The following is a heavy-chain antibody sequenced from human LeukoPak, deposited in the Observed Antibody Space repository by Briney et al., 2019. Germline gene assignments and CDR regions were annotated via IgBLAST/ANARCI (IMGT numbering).Heavy chain of an antibody. CDR1: GGSISSSSYY. CDR2: IYYSGST. V-gene: IGHV4-39*07. CDR3: ARGTRMGNWFDP. D-gene: IGHD2-15*01. Sequence: SETLSLTCTVSGGSISSSSYYWGWIRQPPGKGLEWIGSIYYSGSTYYNPSLKSRVTISVDTSKNQFSLKLSSVTAADTAVYYCARGTRMGNWFDPWGQGTLVTVSS. J-gene: IGHJ5*02.